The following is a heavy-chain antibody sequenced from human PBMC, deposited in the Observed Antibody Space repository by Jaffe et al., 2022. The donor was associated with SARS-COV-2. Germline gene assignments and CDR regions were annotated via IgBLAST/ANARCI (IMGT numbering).Heavy chain of an antibody. CDR3: AKALSLFRGVPYYMDV. Sequence: EVQLVESGGDLVQPGGSLRLSCAASGFSFSSYAMSWVRQAPGKGLEWVSAISGSGGRTFHADSVKGRFTISRHTSKNMLFLQMNSLRVGDTAVYYCAKALSLFRGVPYYMDVWGKGTTVTVSS. CDR2: ISGSGGRT. J-gene: IGHJ6*03. CDR1: GFSFSSYA. V-gene: IGHV3-23*04. D-gene: IGHD3-10*01.